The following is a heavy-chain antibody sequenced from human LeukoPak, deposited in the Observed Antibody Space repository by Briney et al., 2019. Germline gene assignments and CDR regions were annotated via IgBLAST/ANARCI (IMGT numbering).Heavy chain of an antibody. CDR3: ARNASDSGTSYFDY. CDR2: IYYSGST. V-gene: IGHV4-39*01. Sequence: PSETLSLTCTVSGGSISISTSYWGWIRQPPGKGLEWIGSIYYSGSTSYNPSLESRVTLSVDTSKKQFSLKLDSVTAADTAVYYCARNASDSGTSYFDYWGQGTLVTVSS. D-gene: IGHD1-26*01. CDR1: GGSISISTSY. J-gene: IGHJ4*02.